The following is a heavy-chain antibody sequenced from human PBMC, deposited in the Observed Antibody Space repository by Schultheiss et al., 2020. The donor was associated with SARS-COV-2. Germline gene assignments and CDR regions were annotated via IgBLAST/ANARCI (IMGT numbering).Heavy chain of an antibody. D-gene: IGHD1-26*01. CDR1: GGSISSGSYY. V-gene: IGHV4-61*02. CDR2: IYPSGST. Sequence: SETLSLTCTVSGGSISSGSYYWSWIRQPAGKGLEWIGRIYPSGSTNYNPSFKSRVTISVDTSKNQFSLRLSSVTAADTAVYYCARDVGATTGSYYFDYWGQGTLVTVSS. CDR3: ARDVGATTGSYYFDY. J-gene: IGHJ4*02.